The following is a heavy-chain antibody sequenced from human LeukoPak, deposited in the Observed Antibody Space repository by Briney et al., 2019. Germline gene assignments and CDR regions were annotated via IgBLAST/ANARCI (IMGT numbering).Heavy chain of an antibody. J-gene: IGHJ4*02. Sequence: TTETLSLTCTVSGGSISSYYWSWIRQPAGTALEWIGRIYTSGTITYNPSLKSRVTMSLDTSKNQFSLKLSSVTAADTAIYHCARVASSGWYFTRAKYYFDYWGQGTLVTVSS. CDR3: ARVASSGWYFTRAKYYFDY. CDR1: GGSISSYY. CDR2: IYTSGTI. D-gene: IGHD6-19*01. V-gene: IGHV4-4*07.